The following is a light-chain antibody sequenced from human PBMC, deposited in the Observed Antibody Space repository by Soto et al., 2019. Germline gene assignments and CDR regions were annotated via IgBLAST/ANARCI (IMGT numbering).Light chain of an antibody. CDR2: EAS. CDR1: SSDVGSSNL. Sequence: QSVLTQPASVSGSPGQSITISCTGTSSDVGSSNLVSWYQQHPGKAPKLMIYEASKRPSGVPDRFSGTKSGNTASLTISGLQAEDEADYYCCSYAGSSTYVFGTGTKVTVL. CDR3: CSYAGSSTYV. V-gene: IGLV2-23*01. J-gene: IGLJ1*01.